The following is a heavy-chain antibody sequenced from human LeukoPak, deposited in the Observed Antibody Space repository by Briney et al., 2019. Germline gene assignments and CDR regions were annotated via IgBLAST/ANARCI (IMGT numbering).Heavy chain of an antibody. J-gene: IGHJ6*03. Sequence: SVKVSCKASGGTFSSYAISWVRQAPGQGLEWMGGIIPIFGTANYAQKFQGRVTITADKSTSTAYMELSSLRSEDTAVYYCARDRMVASSLIYYYYMDVWGKGTTVTVSS. D-gene: IGHD2-15*01. CDR2: IIPIFGTA. CDR1: GGTFSSYA. V-gene: IGHV1-69*06. CDR3: ARDRMVASSLIYYYYMDV.